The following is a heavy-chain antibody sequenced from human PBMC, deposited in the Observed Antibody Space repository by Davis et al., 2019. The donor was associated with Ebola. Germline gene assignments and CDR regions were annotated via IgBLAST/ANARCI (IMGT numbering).Heavy chain of an antibody. CDR1: GFTFSTYA. CDR3: ARAVPGNRRFDH. CDR2: ISNSSGST. J-gene: IGHJ4*02. V-gene: IGHV3-23*01. D-gene: IGHD1-14*01. Sequence: PGGSLRLSCAAAGFTFSTYALSWVRQAPGKGLEWVSSISNSSGSTYYGDSVKGQFTISRDNSRDTLYLQMNSLRVEDTAVYYCARAVPGNRRFDHWGQGTLVTVSS.